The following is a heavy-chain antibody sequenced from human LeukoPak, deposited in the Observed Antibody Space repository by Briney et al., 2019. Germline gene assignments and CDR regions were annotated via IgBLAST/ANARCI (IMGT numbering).Heavy chain of an antibody. J-gene: IGHJ6*02. D-gene: IGHD5-18*01. CDR2: IRAYNGNT. Sequence: ASVKVSCKASGYTFTSYGISWVRQAPGQGLEWMGWIRAYNGNTNYAQKLQGRVTMTTDTSTSTAYMELRSLRSDDTAAYYCARGNLDTAMGYYYYGMDVWGQGTTVTVSS. CDR1: GYTFTSYG. V-gene: IGHV1-18*01. CDR3: ARGNLDTAMGYYYYGMDV.